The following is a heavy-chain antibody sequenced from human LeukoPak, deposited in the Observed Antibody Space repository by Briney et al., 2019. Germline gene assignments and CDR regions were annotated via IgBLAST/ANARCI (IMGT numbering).Heavy chain of an antibody. CDR1: GFTFDDYA. Sequence: PGGSLRLSCAASGFTFDDYAMHWVRQAPGKGLEWVSGISWNSGSIGYADSVKGRFTISRDNAKNSLYLQMNSLRAEDTALYYCAKDRSLAYAAEYSSSGMDAWGQGTTVTVSS. CDR2: ISWNSGSI. CDR3: AKDRSLAYAAEYSSSGMDA. D-gene: IGHD6-13*01. V-gene: IGHV3-9*01. J-gene: IGHJ6*02.